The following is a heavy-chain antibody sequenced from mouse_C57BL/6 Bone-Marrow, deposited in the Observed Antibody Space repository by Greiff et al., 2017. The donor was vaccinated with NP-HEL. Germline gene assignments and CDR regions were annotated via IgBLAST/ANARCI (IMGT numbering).Heavy chain of an antibody. D-gene: IGHD1-1*01. CDR3: ARHVDYFGSSDGYFDV. Sequence: VQLQQSGAELVKPGASVKLSCKASGYTFTEYTIHWVKQRSGQGLEWIGWFYPGSGSIKYNEKFKDKATLTADKSSSTVYMDLSRLTSEDSAVFFGARHVDYFGSSDGYFDVWGTGTTVTVSS. V-gene: IGHV1-62-2*01. CDR1: GYTFTEYT. J-gene: IGHJ1*03. CDR2: FYPGSGSI.